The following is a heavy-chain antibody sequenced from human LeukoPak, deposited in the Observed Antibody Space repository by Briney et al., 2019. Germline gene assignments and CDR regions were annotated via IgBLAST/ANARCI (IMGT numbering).Heavy chain of an antibody. D-gene: IGHD3-22*01. CDR3: AKGSYYDSSGSFYFDY. V-gene: IGHV3-30-3*01. CDR2: ISYDGSNK. Sequence: GGSLRLSCAASGIAFSSYAMHWVRQAPGKGLEWVAVISYDGSNKYYADSVEGRFTISRDNSKNTLYVQVNSLGTEDTAAYYCAKGSYYDSSGSFYFDYWGQGTLVTVSS. CDR1: GIAFSSYA. J-gene: IGHJ4*02.